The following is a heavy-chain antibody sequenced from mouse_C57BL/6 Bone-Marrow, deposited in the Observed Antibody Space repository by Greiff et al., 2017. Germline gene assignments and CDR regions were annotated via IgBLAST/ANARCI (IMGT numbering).Heavy chain of an antibody. D-gene: IGHD2-10*02. V-gene: IGHV1-81*01. CDR2: IYPRSGNT. J-gene: IGHJ2*01. CDR3: ARLGGYGPYYFDY. Sequence: QVHVKQSGAELARPGASVKLSCKASGYTFTSYGISWVKQRTGQGLEWIGEIYPRSGNTYYNEKFKGKATLTADKSSSTAYMELRSLTSEDSAVYFCARLGGYGPYYFDYWGQGTTLTVSS. CDR1: GYTFTSYG.